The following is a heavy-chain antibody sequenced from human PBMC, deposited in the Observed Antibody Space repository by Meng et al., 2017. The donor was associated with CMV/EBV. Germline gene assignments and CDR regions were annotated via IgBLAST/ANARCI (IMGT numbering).Heavy chain of an antibody. CDR3: SRHKKAPYCTSTSCFETFGWFDP. CDR2: IYPGDSDT. CDR1: GYIFTNYW. J-gene: IGHJ5*02. D-gene: IGHD2-2*01. Sequence: GESLKISCKGSGYIFTNYWIAWVRQTPGKGLEWMGIIYPGDSDTRYSPSFQGHVTISVDKSITTAYLQWSSLKASDTAMYYCSRHKKAPYCTSTSCFETFGWFDPWGQGTLVTVSS. V-gene: IGHV5-51*01.